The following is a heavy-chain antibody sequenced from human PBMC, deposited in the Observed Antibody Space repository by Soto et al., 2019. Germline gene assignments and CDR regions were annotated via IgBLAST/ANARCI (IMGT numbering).Heavy chain of an antibody. Sequence: GPGVKKPGASVKVSCQTSGYTFTSYGINWVRQAPGQGPEWVGWISPLSGDTIYAQSVQGRVTFTTGTYSGTAYLELRSLTSDDTAVYYCARDGGKYDYDRSGFPYWGQGTLVTVSP. CDR2: ISPLSGDT. CDR1: GYTFTSYG. CDR3: ARDGGKYDYDRSGFPY. J-gene: IGHJ4*02. D-gene: IGHD3-22*01. V-gene: IGHV1-18*01.